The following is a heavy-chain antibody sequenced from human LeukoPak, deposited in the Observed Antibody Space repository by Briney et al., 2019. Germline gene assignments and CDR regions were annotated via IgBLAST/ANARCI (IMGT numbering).Heavy chain of an antibody. CDR2: ISTSGNT. Sequence: KPSETLCLTCAVSGGSISNYYWIWIREPAGKGLEWIGRISTSGNTYYNPSLKSRVTLSVDTSKNQISLNLRSVTAADTAMYYCARTEVKYYYYGMDVWGQGTTVTVSS. V-gene: IGHV4-59*10. CDR3: ARTEVKYYYYGMDV. J-gene: IGHJ6*02. CDR1: GGSISNYY.